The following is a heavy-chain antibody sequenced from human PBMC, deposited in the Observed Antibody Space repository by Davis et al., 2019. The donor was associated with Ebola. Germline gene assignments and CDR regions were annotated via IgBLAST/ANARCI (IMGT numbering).Heavy chain of an antibody. CDR2: IYYSGSS. V-gene: IGHV4-39*01. CDR1: GGSISSRSYY. Sequence: MPSETLSLTCTVSGGSISSRSYYWGWIRQTPGKGLEWIGSIYYSGSSDYNPSLKSLVTISVDTSRNQFSLTLKSVTAADTAVYYCARREVAVGPVDYWGQGTLVSVSS. CDR3: ARREVAVGPVDY. D-gene: IGHD2-15*01. J-gene: IGHJ4*02.